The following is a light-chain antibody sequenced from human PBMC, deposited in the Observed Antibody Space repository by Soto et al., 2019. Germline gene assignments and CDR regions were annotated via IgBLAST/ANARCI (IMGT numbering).Light chain of an antibody. CDR1: SSNIGSNT. Sequence: QSVLTQPPSASGTPGQRVTISCSGSSSNIGSNTVNWYQQLPGTAPKLLIYSNNQRPSGVPDRFSGSKSGTSASLAISGLQSEDEADYYCAAGYDSLHGNYVFGAGTKVTVL. CDR2: SNN. J-gene: IGLJ1*01. CDR3: AAGYDSLHGNYV. V-gene: IGLV1-44*01.